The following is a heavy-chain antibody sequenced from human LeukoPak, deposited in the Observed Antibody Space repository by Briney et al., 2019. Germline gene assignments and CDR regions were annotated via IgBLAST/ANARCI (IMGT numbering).Heavy chain of an antibody. CDR3: ARDQGYCSGGSCTPLAYFQH. V-gene: IGHV1-2*06. J-gene: IGHJ1*01. Sequence: GASVKVSRKASGYTFTGYYMHWVRQAPGQGLEWMGRINPNSGGTNYAQKFQGRVTMTRDTSISTAYMELSRLRSDDTAVYYCARDQGYCSGGSCTPLAYFQHWGQGTLVTVSS. D-gene: IGHD2-15*01. CDR2: INPNSGGT. CDR1: GYTFTGYY.